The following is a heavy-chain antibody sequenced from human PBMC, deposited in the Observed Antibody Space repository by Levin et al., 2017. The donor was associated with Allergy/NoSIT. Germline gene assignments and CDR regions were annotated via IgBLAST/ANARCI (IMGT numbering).Heavy chain of an antibody. CDR1: GGSISSSSYY. CDR3: ASPAGLYYYYYGMDV. V-gene: IGHV4-39*01. CDR2: IYYSGRT. J-gene: IGHJ6*02. D-gene: IGHD6-13*01. Sequence: PSETLSLTCTVSGGSISSSSYYWGWIRQPPGKGLEWIGSIYYSGRTYYNPSLKSRVTISVDTSKNQFSLKLSSVTAADTAVYYCASPAGLYYYYYGMDVWGQGTTVTVSS.